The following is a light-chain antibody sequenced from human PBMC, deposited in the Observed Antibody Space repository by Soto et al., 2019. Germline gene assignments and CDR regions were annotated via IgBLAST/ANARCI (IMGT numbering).Light chain of an antibody. V-gene: IGKV1-12*01. CDR3: QPANSFPLT. J-gene: IGKJ4*01. CDR2: TGS. CDR1: QGISSW. Sequence: DIQMTQSPSSVSASVGDRVSITCRASQGISSWLAWYQQKPGIAPKLRIYTGSSLQSGVPSRFSGTGSVTDFTLTISSLQPEDVANYECQPANSFPLTFGGGTKVEIK.